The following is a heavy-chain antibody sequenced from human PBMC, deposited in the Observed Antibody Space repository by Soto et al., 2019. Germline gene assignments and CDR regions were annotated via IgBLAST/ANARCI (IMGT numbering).Heavy chain of an antibody. J-gene: IGHJ6*02. CDR2: TFPMFGKA. CDR1: GGTFSSYA. Sequence: QVQLVQSGAEVKKPGSSVKVSCKASGGTFSSYAISWVRQAPGQGLEWMGGTFPMFGKANYAQKFQGRVTISADKSTSTAYMGLSSLTSADTAVYYCATVDISTWIDGMDVWGQGTTVTVSS. CDR3: ATVDISTWIDGMDV. V-gene: IGHV1-69*06. D-gene: IGHD6-13*01.